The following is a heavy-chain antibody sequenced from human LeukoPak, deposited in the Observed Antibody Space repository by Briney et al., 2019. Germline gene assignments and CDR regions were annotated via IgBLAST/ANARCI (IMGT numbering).Heavy chain of an antibody. CDR1: GFTFDDYT. D-gene: IGHD1-14*01. J-gene: IGHJ4*02. Sequence: QPGGSLGLSCAASGFTFDDYTMHWVRQPPGKGLEWVSLISWDGGSTYYADSVKGRFTISRDNSKNSLSLEMNSLRTEDTALYYCAKDGKNHFDYWGQGTLVTVSS. V-gene: IGHV3-43*01. CDR3: AKDGKNHFDY. CDR2: ISWDGGST.